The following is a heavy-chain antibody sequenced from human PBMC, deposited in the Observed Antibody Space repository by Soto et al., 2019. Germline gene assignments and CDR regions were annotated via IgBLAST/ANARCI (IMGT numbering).Heavy chain of an antibody. J-gene: IGHJ6*02. D-gene: IGHD3-10*01. V-gene: IGHV1-8*01. Sequence: QVQLVQSGAEVKRPGASVKVSCKASGYTFTSYDINWVRQATGQGLEWMGWMNPNSGNTGYAQKFQGRVTMTRNTSISTAYMELSSLRSEHTAVYYCARAGGSGVYYYYYGMDVWGQGTTVTVSS. CDR1: GYTFTSYD. CDR2: MNPNSGNT. CDR3: ARAGGSGVYYYYYGMDV.